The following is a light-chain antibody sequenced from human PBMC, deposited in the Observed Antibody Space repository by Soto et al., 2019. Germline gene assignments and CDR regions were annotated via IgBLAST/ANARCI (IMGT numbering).Light chain of an antibody. V-gene: IGKV3D-20*02. CDR2: GAS. CDR3: QQHFNGPIT. J-gene: IGKJ5*01. CDR1: QSVSNNY. Sequence: EIVLTQPPGTLSLSPGERATLSCRASQSVSNNYLAWYQQKPGQAPRLLIYGASNRATGIPARFSGSGSGTDFTLTISSLEPEDFAVYYCQQHFNGPITFGQGTRLEIK.